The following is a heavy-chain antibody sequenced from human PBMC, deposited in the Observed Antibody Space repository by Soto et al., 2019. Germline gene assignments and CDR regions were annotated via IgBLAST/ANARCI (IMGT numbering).Heavy chain of an antibody. D-gene: IGHD1-26*01. V-gene: IGHV3-23*01. Sequence: EVQLLESGGGLVQPGGSLRLSCAASGFTFSSYAMSWVHQAPGKGLEWVSAISGSGGSTYYADSVKGRFTISRDNSKNTLYLQMNSLRAEDTGVYYCAKDALIVGATTYYYYYYGMDVWGQGTTVTVSS. CDR3: AKDALIVGATTYYYYYYGMDV. CDR2: ISGSGGST. CDR1: GFTFSSYA. J-gene: IGHJ6*02.